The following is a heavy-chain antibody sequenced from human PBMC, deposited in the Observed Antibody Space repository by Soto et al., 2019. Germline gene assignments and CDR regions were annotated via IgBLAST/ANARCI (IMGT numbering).Heavy chain of an antibody. CDR1: GGSISSYY. CDR2: IYYSGST. J-gene: IGHJ4*02. CDR3: ARGLYYDILTGPFDY. Sequence: SETLSLTCTVSGGSISSYYWSWIRQPPGKGLEWIGYIYYSGSTNYNPSLKSRATISVDTSKNQFSLKLSSVTAADTAVYYCARGLYYDILTGPFDYWGQGNLVTV. V-gene: IGHV4-59*01. D-gene: IGHD3-9*01.